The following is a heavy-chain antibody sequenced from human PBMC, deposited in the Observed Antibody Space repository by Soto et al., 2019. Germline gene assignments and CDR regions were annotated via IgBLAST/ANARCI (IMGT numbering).Heavy chain of an antibody. J-gene: IGHJ6*04. CDR3: ANTRGLGLLDV. CDR1: GGSIHSRNR. CDR2: ISPTGST. D-gene: IGHD3-10*01. V-gene: IGHV4-4*02. Sequence: QVHLQESGPGLVKPSGTLSLICTVSGGSIHSRNRWSWVRQSPAKGLEWIGGISPTGSTNYSPSLNSRVTRSLDKSNNQFSLNLRSMTAADAAVYYCANTRGLGLLDVWGKGTAVTVSS.